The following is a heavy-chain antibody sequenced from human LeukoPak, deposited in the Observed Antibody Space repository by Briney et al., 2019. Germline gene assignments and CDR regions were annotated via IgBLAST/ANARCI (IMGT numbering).Heavy chain of an antibody. D-gene: IGHD2-8*02. Sequence: AGGSLRLSCAASGFIFSLYLMSWVRQAPGKGLEWVASIKQEGSGKYYVDSVKGRFTISRDNAKNSLYLQLHSLRAEDTAVYYCARLRFVAASGVSPFDYWGQGTLVTVSS. CDR2: IKQEGSGK. J-gene: IGHJ4*02. CDR1: GFIFSLYL. V-gene: IGHV3-7*01. CDR3: ARLRFVAASGVSPFDY.